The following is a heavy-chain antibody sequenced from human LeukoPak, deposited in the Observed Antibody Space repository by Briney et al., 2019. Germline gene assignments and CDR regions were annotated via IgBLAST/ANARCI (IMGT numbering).Heavy chain of an antibody. CDR1: GCTFSSYA. Sequence: SVKLSCKASGCTFSSYAISWVRQAPGQGLEWMGGIIPIFGTANYAQKLQGRVTITTDESTNTPYMELSSLRAEDTAVYYCARDYYDSSGYYAPSYYYMYVWGKGTTVTVSS. J-gene: IGHJ6*03. V-gene: IGHV1-69*05. CDR2: IIPIFGTA. D-gene: IGHD3-22*01. CDR3: ARDYYDSSGYYAPSYYYMYV.